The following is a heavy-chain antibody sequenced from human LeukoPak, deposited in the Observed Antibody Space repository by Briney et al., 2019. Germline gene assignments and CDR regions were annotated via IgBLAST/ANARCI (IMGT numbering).Heavy chain of an antibody. CDR3: ARRIWGADSQSHTFDI. CDR1: GFTFNDYN. CDR2: ISSGM. V-gene: IGHV3-11*01. Sequence: PGGSLRLSCAASGFTFNDYNMGWIRQAPGKGLEWVAYISSGMYYADSVKGRFTIFRDNAKNSLYLQMNSLRADDTAVYYCARRIWGADSQSHTFDIWGQGTMVTVSS. D-gene: IGHD3-16*01. J-gene: IGHJ3*02.